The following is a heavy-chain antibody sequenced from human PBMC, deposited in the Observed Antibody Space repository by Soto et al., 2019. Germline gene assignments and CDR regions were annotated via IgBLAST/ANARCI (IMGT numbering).Heavy chain of an antibody. CDR1: GFTFSNYA. J-gene: IGHJ5*02. V-gene: IGHV3-23*01. Sequence: GGSLRLSCAASGFTFSNYAMSWVRQAPGKGLEWVSTISGSGGSTYYADSVKGRLTISRDNSKNTLYLQMNSLRAEDTAVYYCAKDFNWNYAWFDPWGQGTLVTVSS. CDR3: AKDFNWNYAWFDP. CDR2: ISGSGGST. D-gene: IGHD1-7*01.